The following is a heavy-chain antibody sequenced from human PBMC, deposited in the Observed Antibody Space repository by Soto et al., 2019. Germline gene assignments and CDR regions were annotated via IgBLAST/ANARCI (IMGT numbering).Heavy chain of an antibody. CDR1: GFTFEKYW. CDR2: IKEDGSDK. Sequence: DVQLLESGGALVQPGASLRLSCAASGFTFEKYWMTWARQAPGKGLELVADIKEDGSDKTYVATVKGRFTVSRDNTKDFLFLQMNSLRDGDTAVYYCARCRSSDFWGQGTLVIVSS. J-gene: IGHJ4*02. CDR3: ARCRSSDF. V-gene: IGHV3-7*01.